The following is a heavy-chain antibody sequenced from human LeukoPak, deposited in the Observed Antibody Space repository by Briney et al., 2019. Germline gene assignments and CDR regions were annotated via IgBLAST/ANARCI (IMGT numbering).Heavy chain of an antibody. D-gene: IGHD3-9*01. J-gene: IGHJ4*02. Sequence: GGSLRLSCAASGFTFSSYAMHWVRQAPGKGLEWVAVISYDGSNKYYADSVKGRFTISRDNAKNSLYLQMNSLRAEDTAVYYCATLRYFGYWGQGTLVTVSS. CDR1: GFTFSSYA. CDR3: ATLRYFGY. V-gene: IGHV3-30-3*01. CDR2: ISYDGSNK.